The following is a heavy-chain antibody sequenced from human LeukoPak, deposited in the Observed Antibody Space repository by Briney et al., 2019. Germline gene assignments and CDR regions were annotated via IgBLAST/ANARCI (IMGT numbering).Heavy chain of an antibody. V-gene: IGHV1-18*01. Sequence: ASVKVSCKASGYTFTSYGISWVRQAPGQGLEWMGWISAYNGNTNYAQKLQGRVTMTTDTSTSTAYMELRSLRSDDTAVYYCARPGYYDILTGRPEGPTYGMDVWGQGTTVTASS. J-gene: IGHJ6*02. D-gene: IGHD3-9*01. CDR1: GYTFTSYG. CDR2: ISAYNGNT. CDR3: ARPGYYDILTGRPEGPTYGMDV.